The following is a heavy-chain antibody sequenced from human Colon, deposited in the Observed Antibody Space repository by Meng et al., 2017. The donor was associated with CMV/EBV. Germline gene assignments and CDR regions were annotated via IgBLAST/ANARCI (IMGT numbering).Heavy chain of an antibody. Sequence: GESLKISCEASGFTFIKYWMSWVRQAPGKGLEWVANIKEDGSEQNYVDSVKGRFAISRDNARNSLFLQMNSLRAEDTALYYCVREDPKVHYRNVFRGVAATNWFDPWGQGTLVTVSS. D-gene: IGHD3-10*01. CDR2: IKEDGSEQ. CDR3: VREDPKVHYRNVFRGVAATNWFDP. J-gene: IGHJ5*02. V-gene: IGHV3-7*01. CDR1: GFTFIKYW.